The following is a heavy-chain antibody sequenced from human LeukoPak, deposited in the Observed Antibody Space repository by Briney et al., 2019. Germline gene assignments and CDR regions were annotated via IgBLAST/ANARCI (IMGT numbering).Heavy chain of an antibody. CDR3: ASVHSGWNAFGFDP. J-gene: IGHJ5*02. CDR1: GYTFTSYD. D-gene: IGHD6-19*01. Sequence: ASVKVSCKASGYTFTSYDINWVRQATGQGLEWMGWMNPNSGNTGYAQKFQGRVTMTRNTSISTAYMELISLSSEDTAVYYCASVHSGWNAFGFDPWGQGTLVTVSS. CDR2: MNPNSGNT. V-gene: IGHV1-8*01.